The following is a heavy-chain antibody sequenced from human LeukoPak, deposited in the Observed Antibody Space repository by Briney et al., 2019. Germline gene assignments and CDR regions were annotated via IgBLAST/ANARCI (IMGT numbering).Heavy chain of an antibody. V-gene: IGHV4-34*01. CDR2: INHSGST. D-gene: IGHD2-2*01. J-gene: IGHJ6*03. CDR1: GGYFSGYY. CDR3: ARGREKVPAATRTGRYYYMDV. Sequence: SETLSLTCAVYGGYFSGYYWSWIRQPPGKGLEWIGEINHSGSTNYNPSLKSRVTISVDTSKNQFSLKLSSVTAADTAVYYCARGREKVPAATRTGRYYYMDVWGKGTTVTVSS.